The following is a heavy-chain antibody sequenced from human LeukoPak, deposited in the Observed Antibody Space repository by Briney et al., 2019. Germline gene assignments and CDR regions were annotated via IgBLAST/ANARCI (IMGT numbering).Heavy chain of an antibody. V-gene: IGHV3-7*05. J-gene: IGHJ4*02. CDR3: ARERRRHDY. CDR2: IQQDGSEK. Sequence: GYLRLSCAASGFTFSYYSMSWVRQAPGKGLEWVAKIQQDGSEKYHLDSVKGRFTISRDNAKNSLYLQMNSLRAEDTAVYYCARERRRHDYWGQGTLVTVSS. CDR1: GFTFSYYS.